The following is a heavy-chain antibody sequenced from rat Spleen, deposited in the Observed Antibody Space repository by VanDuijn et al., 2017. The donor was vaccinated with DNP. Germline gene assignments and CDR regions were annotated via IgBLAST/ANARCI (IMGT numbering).Heavy chain of an antibody. CDR2: ISTSGSRT. J-gene: IGHJ2*01. CDR1: GFTFSNYY. Sequence: EVQLVESGGGLVQPGRSMKLSCAASGFTFSNYYMAWVRQAPKKGLEWVATISTSGSRTYYPDSVKGRFTISRDNAKSTLYLQMDSLRSEDTATYYCASRAPGDYFYGGYFDYWGQGVMVTVSS. D-gene: IGHD1-6*01. V-gene: IGHV5-25*01. CDR3: ASRAPGDYFYGGYFDY.